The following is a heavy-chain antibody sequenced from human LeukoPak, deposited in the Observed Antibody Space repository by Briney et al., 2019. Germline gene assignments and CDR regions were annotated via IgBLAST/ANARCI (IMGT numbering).Heavy chain of an antibody. J-gene: IGHJ3*02. CDR2: INPTSGGT. Sequence: SVKVSCKASGYTFTGYYMHWVRQAPGQGLEWMGWINPTSGGTNYAQKFQAWVTMTRDTSISTAYMELSRLKSDDTAVFYCARGRLGNDAFDIWGQGTVVTVSS. V-gene: IGHV1-2*04. CDR1: GYTFTGYY. CDR3: ARGRLGNDAFDI.